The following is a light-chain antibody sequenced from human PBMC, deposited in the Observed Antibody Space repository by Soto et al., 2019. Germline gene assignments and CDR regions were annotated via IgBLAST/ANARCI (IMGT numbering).Light chain of an antibody. CDR1: SSDIGGYNY. Sequence: QSALTQPASVSGSPEQSITISCTGTSSDIGGYNYVSWYQQHPGKVPKLMTYDVSNRPSGVSNRFSGSKSGNTASLTISGLQAEDEADYYCISYTTGSTWVFGGGTKLTVL. V-gene: IGLV2-14*01. J-gene: IGLJ3*02. CDR2: DVS. CDR3: ISYTTGSTWV.